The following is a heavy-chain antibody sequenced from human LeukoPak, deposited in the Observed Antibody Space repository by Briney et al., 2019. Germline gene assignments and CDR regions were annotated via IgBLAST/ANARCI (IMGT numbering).Heavy chain of an antibody. CDR2: LSGSGGGT. Sequence: GGSLRLSCAASGFTFSSYAMSWVRQAPGKGLEWVAGLSGSGGGTNYADSVQGRFTISRDNPKNTLYLQMNSLRAEDTAVYFCAKRGVVIRVFLVGLHKEAYYFDSWGQGALVTVSS. D-gene: IGHD3-10*01. J-gene: IGHJ4*02. CDR1: GFTFSSYA. CDR3: AKRGVVIRVFLVGLHKEAYYFDS. V-gene: IGHV3-23*01.